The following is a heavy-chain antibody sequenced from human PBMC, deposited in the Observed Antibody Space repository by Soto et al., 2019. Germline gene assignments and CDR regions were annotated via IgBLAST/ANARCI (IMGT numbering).Heavy chain of an antibody. J-gene: IGHJ4*02. CDR2: INPSGGST. CDR3: ARGGSGWTLDY. Sequence: ASVKVSCKASGYTFTSYYMHWVRQAPGQGLEWMGIINPSGGSTSYAQKFQGRVTMTRDTSTNTVYMELSSLRSEDTALYYCARGGSGWTLDYWGQGTLVTVSS. V-gene: IGHV1-46*03. CDR1: GYTFTSYY. D-gene: IGHD6-19*01.